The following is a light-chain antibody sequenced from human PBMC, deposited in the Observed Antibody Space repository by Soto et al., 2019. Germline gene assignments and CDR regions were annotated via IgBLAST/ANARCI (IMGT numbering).Light chain of an antibody. J-gene: IGKJ1*01. CDR2: KAS. CDR3: QQYNSYPWT. V-gene: IGKV1-5*03. CDR1: QSISSW. Sequence: DIQMTQSPSTLSASVRDRVTITCRASQSISSWLAWYQQKPGKAPKLLIYKASSLESGVPSRFSGSGSGTEFTLTISSLQHDDFATYYCQQYNSYPWTVGQGTKVEIK.